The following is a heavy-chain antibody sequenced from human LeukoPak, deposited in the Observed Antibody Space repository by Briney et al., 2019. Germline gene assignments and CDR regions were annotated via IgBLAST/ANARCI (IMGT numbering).Heavy chain of an antibody. D-gene: IGHD1-26*01. CDR2: IYYSGST. Sequence: SETLSLTCTGSGGSISSYYWSWIRQPPGKGLEWIGYIYYSGSTNYNPSLESRVTISVDTSKNQFSLKLSSVTAADTAVYYCARHYSGSPNFDYWGQGTLVTVSS. CDR3: ARHYSGSPNFDY. V-gene: IGHV4-59*08. CDR1: GGSISSYY. J-gene: IGHJ4*02.